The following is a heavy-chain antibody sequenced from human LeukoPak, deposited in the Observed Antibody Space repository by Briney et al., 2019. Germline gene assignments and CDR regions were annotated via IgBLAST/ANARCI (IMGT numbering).Heavy chain of an antibody. CDR1: GGSISSGGYY. CDR3: ARTPFWSGYTSSPYAFDI. J-gene: IGHJ3*02. V-gene: IGHV4-61*08. D-gene: IGHD3-3*01. Sequence: SETLSLTCTVSGGSISSGGYYWSWIRQHPGKGLEWIGYIYYSGSTNYNPSLKSRVTISVDTSKNQFSLKLSSVTAADTAVYYCARTPFWSGYTSSPYAFDIWGQGTMVTVSS. CDR2: IYYSGST.